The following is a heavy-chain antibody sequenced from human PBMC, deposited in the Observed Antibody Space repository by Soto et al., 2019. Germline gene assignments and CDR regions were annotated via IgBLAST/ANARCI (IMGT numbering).Heavy chain of an antibody. CDR1: GFTFSSYA. J-gene: IGHJ5*02. CDR2: ISGSGGST. Sequence: GWSLRLSCAASGFTFSSYAMSWVRQAPGKGLEWVSAISGSGGSTYYADSVKGRFTISRDNSKNTLYLQMNSLRAEDTAVYYCQKDRDSIERRLGWLDHWGQGTMGTVSS. D-gene: IGHD1-1*01. V-gene: IGHV3-23*01. CDR3: QKDRDSIERRLGWLDH.